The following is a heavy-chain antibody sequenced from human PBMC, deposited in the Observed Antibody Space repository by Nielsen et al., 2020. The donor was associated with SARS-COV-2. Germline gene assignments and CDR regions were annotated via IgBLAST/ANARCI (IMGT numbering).Heavy chain of an antibody. V-gene: IGHV3-11*01. J-gene: IGHJ6*02. CDR3: ARFIAAAGWYYYYGMDV. CDR1: GFTFSDYY. Sequence: GESLKISCAASGFTFSDYYMSWIRQAPGKGLEWVSYISSSGSTIYYADSVKGRFTISRDNAKNSLYLQMNSLRAEDTAVYYCARFIAAAGWYYYYGMDVWSQGTTVTVSS. CDR2: ISSSGSTI. D-gene: IGHD6-13*01.